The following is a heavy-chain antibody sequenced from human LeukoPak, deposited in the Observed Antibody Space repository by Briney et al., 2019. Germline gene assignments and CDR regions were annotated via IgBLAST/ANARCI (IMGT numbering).Heavy chain of an antibody. J-gene: IGHJ4*02. CDR1: GYSISTGYY. Sequence: SETLSLTCTVSGYSISTGYYWGWIRQPPGKGLEWIGSSYHSGSTYYNSSLKSRVTISVDRSKNQFSLKLSYVTAADTAVYYCARVLDYYGSGVYSFDYWGQGILVTVSP. CDR2: SYHSGST. V-gene: IGHV4-38-2*02. CDR3: ARVLDYYGSGVYSFDY. D-gene: IGHD3-10*01.